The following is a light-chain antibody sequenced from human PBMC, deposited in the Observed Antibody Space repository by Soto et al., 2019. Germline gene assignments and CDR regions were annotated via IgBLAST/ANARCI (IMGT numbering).Light chain of an antibody. V-gene: IGKV1-5*01. Sequence: DIQMTQSPSTLSASVRDRVTITCRASQSIGRWLAWYQQKPGKAPKLLIFDASTLESGVPSRFSGSGSGTEFTLTIRSLQPDDFATYYCQQYNSYLTFGGGTKVDI. CDR3: QQYNSYLT. CDR2: DAS. J-gene: IGKJ4*01. CDR1: QSIGRW.